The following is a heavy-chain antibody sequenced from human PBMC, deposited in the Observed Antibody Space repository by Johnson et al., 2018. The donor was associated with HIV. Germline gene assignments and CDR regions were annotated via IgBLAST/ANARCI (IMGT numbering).Heavy chain of an antibody. CDR3: AREGVLDAFDV. D-gene: IGHD3-10*01. CDR2: INWNGGST. Sequence: VQLVESGGSVVRPGGSLRLSCAASGFTFDNFAMSWVRQAPGKGLEWVSGINWNGGSTSYADSVKGRFTISRYNAKTSLYLQVNSLGAEDTALYYCAREGVLDAFDVWGQGTMVTVSS. V-gene: IGHV3-20*04. J-gene: IGHJ3*01. CDR1: GFTFDNFA.